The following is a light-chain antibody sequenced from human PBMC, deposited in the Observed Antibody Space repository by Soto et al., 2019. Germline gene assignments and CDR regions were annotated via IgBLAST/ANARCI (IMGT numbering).Light chain of an antibody. Sequence: DIQMTQSPSTLSASVGDRVTFTCRASQSVSLWSAWYQQKPGRAPNRLIYWASRLQSGVPSRFSGSGSGTEFTLTISSLQPDDFATYYFQQYSSYPYTFAQGTKVEI. CDR2: WAS. CDR1: QSVSLW. V-gene: IGKV1-5*03. CDR3: QQYSSYPYT. J-gene: IGKJ2*01.